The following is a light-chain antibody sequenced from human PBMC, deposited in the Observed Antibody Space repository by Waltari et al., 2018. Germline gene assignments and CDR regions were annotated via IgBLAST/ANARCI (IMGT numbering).Light chain of an antibody. CDR2: VDNDGSR. J-gene: IGLJ3*02. CDR3: QTWDSGIWV. V-gene: IGLV4-69*01. CDR1: SGHNNYA. Sequence: QLVLTQSPSASASLGASVKLTCTLSSGHNNYAIAWPQQQPEKGPRFLMKVDNDGSRTKGDGIPDRFSGSTSGAERYLTISSLQSEDEADYYCQTWDSGIWVFGGGTKLTVL.